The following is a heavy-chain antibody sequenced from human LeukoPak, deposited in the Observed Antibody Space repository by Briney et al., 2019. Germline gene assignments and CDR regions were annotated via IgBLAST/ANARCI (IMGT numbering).Heavy chain of an antibody. V-gene: IGHV3-9*01. Sequence: QPGGSLRLSCAASGFTFNNYAFHWVRQAPGKGLGWVSGISWNSGSIGYADSVKGRLTISRDNAKNSLYLQMNSLRAEDTALYYCAKSLGTVVTPVVDYWGQGTLVTVSS. J-gene: IGHJ4*02. D-gene: IGHD4-23*01. CDR3: AKSLGTVVTPVVDY. CDR2: ISWNSGSI. CDR1: GFTFNNYA.